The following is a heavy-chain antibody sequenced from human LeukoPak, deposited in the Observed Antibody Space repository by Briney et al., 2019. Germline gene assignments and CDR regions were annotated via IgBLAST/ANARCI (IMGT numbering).Heavy chain of an antibody. CDR1: GGSISSGDYY. V-gene: IGHV4-30-4*01. CDR2: IYYSGST. Sequence: SETLSLTCTVSGGSISSGDYYWSWIRQPPGKGLEWIGYIYYSGSTYYNPSLKSRVTISVDTSKNQFSLKLSSVTAADTAVYYCARDKMGPGYFDYWGQGTLVTVSS. D-gene: IGHD5-24*01. J-gene: IGHJ4*02. CDR3: ARDKMGPGYFDY.